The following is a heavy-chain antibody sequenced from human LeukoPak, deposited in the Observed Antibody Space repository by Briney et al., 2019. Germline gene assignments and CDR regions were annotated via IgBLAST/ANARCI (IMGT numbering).Heavy chain of an antibody. CDR2: IYYSGST. CDR3: ARKRGYSGYDPFDYFDY. D-gene: IGHD5-12*01. CDR1: GGSISSGDYY. J-gene: IGHJ4*02. Sequence: SETLSLTCTVSGGSISSGDYYWSWIRQPPGKGLEWIGYIYYSGSTYYNPSLKSRVTISVDTSKNQFSLKLSSVTAADTAVYYCARKRGYSGYDPFDYFDYWGQGTLVTVSS. V-gene: IGHV4-30-4*01.